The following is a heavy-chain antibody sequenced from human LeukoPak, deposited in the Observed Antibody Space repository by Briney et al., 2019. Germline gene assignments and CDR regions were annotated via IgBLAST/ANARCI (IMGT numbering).Heavy chain of an antibody. CDR2: ISSSGSTI. V-gene: IGHV3-48*03. CDR3: ARTPLRLRLGELSPHSVGYFDY. D-gene: IGHD3-16*02. CDR1: GFTFSSYE. J-gene: IGHJ4*02. Sequence: GGSLRLSCAASGFTFSSYEMNWVRQAPGKGLEWVSYISSSGSTIYYADSVKGRFTISRDNAKNSLYLQMDSLRAEDTAVYYCARTPLRLRLGELSPHSVGYFDYWGQGTLVTVSS.